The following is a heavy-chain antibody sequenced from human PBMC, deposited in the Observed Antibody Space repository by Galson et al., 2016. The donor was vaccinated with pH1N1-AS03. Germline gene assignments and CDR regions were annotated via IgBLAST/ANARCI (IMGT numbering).Heavy chain of an antibody. CDR3: AKDRLRSGGM. CDR2: ADGVGAYT. J-gene: IGHJ4*02. D-gene: IGHD3-3*01. V-gene: IGHV3-23*01. Sequence: SLRLSCAASGFNFINYAMTWVRQTPGKGLEWVSSADGVGAYTFYADSVRGRFTISRDNPKNTVYLQMNNLKAEDTAIYYCAKDRLRSGGMWGQGTLVTVSS. CDR1: GFNFINYA.